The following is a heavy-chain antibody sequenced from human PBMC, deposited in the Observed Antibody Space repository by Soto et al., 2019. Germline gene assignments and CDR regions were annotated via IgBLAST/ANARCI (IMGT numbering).Heavy chain of an antibody. Sequence: PGGSLRLSCTASGFMFGSYWMTWVRHVPGKGLQWVANIKRDGSEKYYVDFVKGRSTISRDNADNSVFLDMNNLRVDDTATYYCARVRATDYEIDYWGQGALVTVSS. V-gene: IGHV3-7*03. CDR2: IKRDGSEK. J-gene: IGHJ4*02. CDR1: GFMFGSYW. D-gene: IGHD4-17*01. CDR3: ARVRATDYEIDY.